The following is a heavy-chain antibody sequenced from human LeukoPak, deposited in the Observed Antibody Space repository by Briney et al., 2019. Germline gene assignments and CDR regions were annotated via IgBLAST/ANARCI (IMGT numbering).Heavy chain of an antibody. CDR2: IYYSGST. J-gene: IGHJ4*02. CDR1: GGSISSSSYY. D-gene: IGHD6-19*01. CDR3: ARPMYSSGLYFSYFDY. V-gene: IGHV4-39*01. Sequence: SETLSLTCTVSGGSISSSSYYWGWIRQPPGKGLEWIGSIYYSGSTYYNPSLKSRVTISVDTSKNQFSLKLSSVTAADTAVYYCARPMYSSGLYFSYFDYWGQGTLVTVSS.